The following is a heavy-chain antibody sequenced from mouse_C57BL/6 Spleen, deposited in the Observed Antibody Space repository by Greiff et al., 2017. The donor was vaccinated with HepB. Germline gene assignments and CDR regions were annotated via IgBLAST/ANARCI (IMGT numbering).Heavy chain of an antibody. Sequence: VKLQQSGPGLVQPSQSLSITCTVSGFSLTSYGVHWVRQSPGKGLEWLGVIWSGGSTDDNAAFISRLSISTDNSKSQVFLKMNSLQADDTAIYYCARKGNGSSAYYAMDYWGQGTSVTVSS. CDR3: ARKGNGSSAYYAMDY. CDR1: GFSLTSYG. J-gene: IGHJ4*01. V-gene: IGHV2-2*01. D-gene: IGHD1-1*01. CDR2: IWSGGST.